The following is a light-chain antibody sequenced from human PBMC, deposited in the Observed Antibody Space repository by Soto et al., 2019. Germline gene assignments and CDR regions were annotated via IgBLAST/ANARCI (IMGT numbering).Light chain of an antibody. CDR3: QQYSSPAMYT. V-gene: IGKV3-20*01. CDR2: GTS. Sequence: EIVLTQSPGTLSLSPGERATLSCRASQSVDSRFLAWYQQKPGQAPRLLISGTSSRATGIPDRFSGSGSGTDFTLIISRLEPEDFAVYYWQQYSSPAMYTFGQGTKLEIK. J-gene: IGKJ2*01. CDR1: QSVDSRF.